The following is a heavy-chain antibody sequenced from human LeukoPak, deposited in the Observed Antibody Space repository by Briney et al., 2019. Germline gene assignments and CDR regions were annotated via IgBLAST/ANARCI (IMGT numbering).Heavy chain of an antibody. Sequence: PGGSLRLSCAASGFTFSSYEMNWVRQAPGKGLEWVSYISSSGSTIYYADSVKGRFTISRDNAKNSLYLQMNSLRAEDTALYYCAKSYGSGGGFDYWGQGTLVTVSS. CDR3: AKSYGSGGGFDY. J-gene: IGHJ4*02. CDR1: GFTFSSYE. CDR2: ISSSGSTI. D-gene: IGHD3-10*01. V-gene: IGHV3-48*03.